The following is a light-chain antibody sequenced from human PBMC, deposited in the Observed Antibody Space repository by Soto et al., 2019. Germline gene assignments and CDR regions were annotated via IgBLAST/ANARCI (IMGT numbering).Light chain of an antibody. Sequence: EIVLTQSPGTLSLSPGERATLSCRASQSVSSSSLAWYQQKPGQAPRLLIYGASSRATGIPDRFSGSGSGTDFPLTISRLEPEDFAVFYCQQYGRSPWTF. CDR3: QQYGRSPWT. CDR1: QSVSSSS. V-gene: IGKV3-20*01. CDR2: GAS. J-gene: IGKJ1*01.